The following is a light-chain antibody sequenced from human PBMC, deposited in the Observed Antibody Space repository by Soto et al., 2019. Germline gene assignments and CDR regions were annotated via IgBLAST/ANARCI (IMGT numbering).Light chain of an antibody. Sequence: QPVLTQSPSASASLGASVKLTCTLSRGHSSYAIAWHQQQPDKGPRYLMKLNSDGSHSKGDGIPDRFSGSSSGAERHLTISSLQSEDEADYYCQTWGTAIHDVVFGGGTKLTVL. V-gene: IGLV4-69*01. CDR1: RGHSSYA. CDR3: QTWGTAIHDVV. CDR2: LNSDGSH. J-gene: IGLJ2*01.